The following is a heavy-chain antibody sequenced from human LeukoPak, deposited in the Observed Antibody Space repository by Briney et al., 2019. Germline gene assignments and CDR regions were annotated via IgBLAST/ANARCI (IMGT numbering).Heavy chain of an antibody. CDR3: ARSDYNDYRGLGF. J-gene: IGHJ4*02. V-gene: IGHV1-46*01. CDR1: GXAFXXYH. Sequence: KVSCKASGXAFXXYHXHWMRQAPGQGLGWMGIIIPSSGSTTYAQKFQGRVTMTRDTSTSTVYVELSSLTSDDTAVYFCARSDYNDYRGLGFWGQGTLVTVSS. D-gene: IGHD4-11*01. CDR2: IIPSSGST.